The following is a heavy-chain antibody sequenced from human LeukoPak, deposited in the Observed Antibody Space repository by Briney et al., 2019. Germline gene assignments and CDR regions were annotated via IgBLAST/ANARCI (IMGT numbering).Heavy chain of an antibody. Sequence: ASVKVSCKASGYTFTSYGISWVRQAPGQRLEWMGWISAYNGNTNYAQKLQGRVTMTTDTSTSTAYMELRSLRSDDTAVYYCARGGGSNSCYCRYYFDYWGQGTLFTVSS. J-gene: IGHJ4*02. CDR3: ARGGGSNSCYCRYYFDY. V-gene: IGHV1-18*01. D-gene: IGHD2-2*01. CDR1: GYTFTSYG. CDR2: ISAYNGNT.